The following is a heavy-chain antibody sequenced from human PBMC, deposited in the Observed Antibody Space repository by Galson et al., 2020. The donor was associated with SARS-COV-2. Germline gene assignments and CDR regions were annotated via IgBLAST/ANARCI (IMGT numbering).Heavy chain of an antibody. D-gene: IGHD2-15*01. Sequence: GESLKISCAASGFTFSSYAMSWVRQAPGKGLEWVSAISGSGGSTYYADSVKGRVTISRDNSKNTLYLQMNSLRAEDTAVYYCAKTRRGYCGGGSCYSDYYYAMDVWGQGTTVTVSS. CDR2: ISGSGGST. J-gene: IGHJ6*02. CDR3: AKTRRGYCGGGSCYSDYYYAMDV. CDR1: GFTFSSYA. V-gene: IGHV3-23*01.